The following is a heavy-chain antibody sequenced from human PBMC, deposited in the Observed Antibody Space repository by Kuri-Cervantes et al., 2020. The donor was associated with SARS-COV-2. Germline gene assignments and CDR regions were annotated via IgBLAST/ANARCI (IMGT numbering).Heavy chain of an antibody. D-gene: IGHD3-22*01. V-gene: IGHV1-24*01. J-gene: IGHJ2*01. CDR2: FDPEDGET. CDR1: GYTLTELS. Sequence: ASVKVSCKVSGYTLTELSMHWVRQAPGKGLEWMGGFDPEDGETIYARKFQGRVTMTEDTSTDTAYMELGSLRSEDTAVYYCATAYRGYHYWYFDLWGRGTLVTVSS. CDR3: ATAYRGYHYWYFDL.